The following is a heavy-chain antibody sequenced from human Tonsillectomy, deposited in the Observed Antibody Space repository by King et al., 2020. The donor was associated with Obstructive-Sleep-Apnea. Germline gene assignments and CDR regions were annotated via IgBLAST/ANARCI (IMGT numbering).Heavy chain of an antibody. CDR2: IIPILGVA. Sequence: QGQLVQSGAEVKKPGSSVKVSCTASGGTFSSYAISWMRQAPGQGLEWMGGIIPILGVANYAQKFQGRVTITADRSTNTAYMELSSLRSEDTALYYCARAPDGWTIFGPTYYWGQGTLVTVSS. D-gene: IGHD3-3*01. CDR1: GGTFSSYA. V-gene: IGHV1-69*04. CDR3: ARAPDGWTIFGPTYY. J-gene: IGHJ4*02.